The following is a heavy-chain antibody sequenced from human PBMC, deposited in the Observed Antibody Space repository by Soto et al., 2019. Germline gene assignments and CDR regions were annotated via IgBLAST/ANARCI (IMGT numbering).Heavy chain of an antibody. CDR3: ARAGPTVTTFYALDI. D-gene: IGHD4-17*01. J-gene: IGHJ3*02. CDR2: LYNAGST. Sequence: SETLSLTCTVSGGSISRYYWSWIRQPPGKGLEWIGYLYNAGSTIYNPSLKSRVTISVDMSQNQFYLMLRSVTAADTAVYYCARAGPTVTTFYALDIWGQGTMVTVSS. CDR1: GGSISRYY. V-gene: IGHV4-59*01.